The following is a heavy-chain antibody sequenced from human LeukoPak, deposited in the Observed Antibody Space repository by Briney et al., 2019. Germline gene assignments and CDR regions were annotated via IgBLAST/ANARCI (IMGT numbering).Heavy chain of an antibody. D-gene: IGHD3-10*01. V-gene: IGHV3-48*03. CDR1: GFTFSSYE. J-gene: IGHJ6*04. CDR3: AELGITMIGGV. CDR2: ISSSGSTI. Sequence: GGSLRLSCAASGFTFSSYEMNGVRQAPGKGLEWVSYISSSGSTIYYADSVKGRFTISRDNAQNSLYLQLNSLRAHDTAVFYWAELGITMIGGVWGKGTTVTISS.